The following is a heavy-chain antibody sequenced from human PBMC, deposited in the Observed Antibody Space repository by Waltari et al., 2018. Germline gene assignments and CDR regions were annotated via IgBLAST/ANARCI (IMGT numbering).Heavy chain of an antibody. V-gene: IGHV3-7*01. J-gene: IGHJ4*02. D-gene: IGHD3-3*01. CDR2: IKQDGSEK. CDR3: ARDSTIFGVVIGFDY. Sequence: EVQLVESGGGLVQPGGSLRLSCAASGFTFSSYWMSWVRQAPGKGLVLVANIKQDGSEKYYVDSVKGRFTISRDNAKNSLYLQMNSLRAEDTAVYYCARDSTIFGVVIGFDYWGQGTLVTVSS. CDR1: GFTFSSYW.